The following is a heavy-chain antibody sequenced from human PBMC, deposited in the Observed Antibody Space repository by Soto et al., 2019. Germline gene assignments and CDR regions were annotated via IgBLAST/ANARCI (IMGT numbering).Heavy chain of an antibody. CDR1: GFTFSHYP. CDR2: ISFDGNNK. CDR3: ARDPVEMASITVGDYFGN. V-gene: IGHV3-30-3*01. J-gene: IGHJ4*02. D-gene: IGHD3-16*01. Sequence: QVQLVESGGGVVQPGRSLRLSCAASGFTFSHYPMHWVRQAPGKGLEWVALISFDGNNKKYADSVKGRFTISRDNSKNTLYLQMDSLRPEDTSVYYCARDPVEMASITVGDYFGNWGQGTLVTVSS.